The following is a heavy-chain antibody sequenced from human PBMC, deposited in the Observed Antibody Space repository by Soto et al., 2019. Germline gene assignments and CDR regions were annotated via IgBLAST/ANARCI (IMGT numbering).Heavy chain of an antibody. D-gene: IGHD3-9*01. Sequence: GGSLRLSCAASGFTFSGSAMHWVRQASGKGLEWVGRIRSKANSYATAYAASVKGRFTISRDDSKNTAYLQMNSLKTEDTAVYYCTRQVRYFDGSGPYYYYGMDVWGQGTTVTVSS. CDR2: IRSKANSYAT. V-gene: IGHV3-73*01. CDR1: GFTFSGSA. CDR3: TRQVRYFDGSGPYYYYGMDV. J-gene: IGHJ6*02.